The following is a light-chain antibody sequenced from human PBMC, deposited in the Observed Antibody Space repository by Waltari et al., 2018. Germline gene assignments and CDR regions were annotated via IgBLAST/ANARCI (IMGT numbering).Light chain of an antibody. CDR2: GVS. CDR1: QSVGTD. V-gene: IGKV3D-15*01. CDR3: QQSIQWPYT. Sequence: EIVMTQSPVTLSVSPGERATLSCRASQSVGTDLAWYQQKPGQPPRLLIYGVSSRATGIPDRFTGSGSGMEFTLTISSLEPEDVGIYHCQQSIQWPYTFGQGTKVEIK. J-gene: IGKJ2*01.